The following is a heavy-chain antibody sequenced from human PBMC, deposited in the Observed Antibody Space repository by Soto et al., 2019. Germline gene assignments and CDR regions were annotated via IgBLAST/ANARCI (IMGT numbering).Heavy chain of an antibody. J-gene: IGHJ3*02. Sequence: GGSLRLSCAASGFTFSSYDMHWGRQATVKGLEWVSAIGTAGDTYYPGSVKGRFTISRENAKNSLYLQMNSLRAGDTAVYYCARADSKSIDDFDTWSQGTMVTVS. V-gene: IGHV3-13*01. CDR2: IGTAGDT. CDR3: ARADSKSIDDFDT. CDR1: GFTFSSYD.